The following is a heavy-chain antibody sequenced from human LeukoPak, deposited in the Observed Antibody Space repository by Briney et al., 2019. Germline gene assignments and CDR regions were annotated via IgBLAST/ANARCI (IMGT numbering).Heavy chain of an antibody. J-gene: IGHJ4*02. Sequence: PGGSLRLSCAASGFTFSSYGMHWVRQAPGKGLEWVAVISYDGSNKYYADSVKGRFTISRDNSKNTLYLQMNSLRAEDTAVYYCARDFMTTVVTPYWGQGTLVTVSS. V-gene: IGHV3-30*03. CDR3: ARDFMTTVVTPY. D-gene: IGHD4-23*01. CDR2: ISYDGSNK. CDR1: GFTFSSYG.